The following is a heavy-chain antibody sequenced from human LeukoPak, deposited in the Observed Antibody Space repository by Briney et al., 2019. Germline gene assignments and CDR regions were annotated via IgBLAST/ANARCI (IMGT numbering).Heavy chain of an antibody. V-gene: IGHV6-1*01. D-gene: IGHD3-10*01. CDR3: ARATYQFGETFDY. J-gene: IGHJ4*02. CDR2: TYYRSKWYN. Sequence: SQTLSLTCAISGDSVSSNSAAWNWIRQSPSRGLEWLGRTYYRSKWYNDYAVSVKSRITINPDTSKNQFSLQLSSVTAADTAVYYCARATYQFGETFDYWGQGTLVTVSS. CDR1: GDSVSSNSAA.